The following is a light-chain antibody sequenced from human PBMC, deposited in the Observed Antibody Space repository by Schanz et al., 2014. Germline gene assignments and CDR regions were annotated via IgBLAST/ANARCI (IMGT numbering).Light chain of an antibody. CDR1: QSVGTR. CDR3: QQYYSYHWT. CDR2: DAS. J-gene: IGKJ1*01. Sequence: DIQMTQSPSSLSASVGDRVTITCRASQSVGTRLAWYQQKPGKAPKLLIYDASTLESGVPSRFSGSGSGTEFTLTISSLQPDDFATYYCQQYYSYHWTFGQGTKVEIK. V-gene: IGKV1-5*01.